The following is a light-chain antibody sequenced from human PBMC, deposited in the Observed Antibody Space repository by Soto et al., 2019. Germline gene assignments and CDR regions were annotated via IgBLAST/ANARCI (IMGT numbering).Light chain of an antibody. CDR2: DVS. J-gene: IGLJ1*01. V-gene: IGLV2-14*01. Sequence: QSVLTQPASVSGSPGQSITISCTGTSSDVGGYNYVSWYQQHPGKAPKLMIYDVSNRHSGVSGRFAGSKSGNTASLTISGLQAEYQADYYCFSYRSSSTLNVFGSGTKVTVL. CDR3: FSYRSSSTLNV. CDR1: SSDVGGYNY.